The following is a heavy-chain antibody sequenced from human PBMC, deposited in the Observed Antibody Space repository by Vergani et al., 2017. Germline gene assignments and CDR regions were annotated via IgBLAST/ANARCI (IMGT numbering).Heavy chain of an antibody. D-gene: IGHD5-24*01. J-gene: IGHJ4*02. CDR3: ARDGYSRGIDY. Sequence: QVQLVQSGAEVKKPGSSVQVSCKASGGTFSSYTISWVRQAPGQGLEWMGRIIHILGIANYAQKFQGRVTITADKSTSTAYMELSGLGSEDTVVYYCARDGYSRGIDYWGQGTLVTVSS. CDR2: IIHILGIA. V-gene: IGHV1-69*02. CDR1: GGTFSSYT.